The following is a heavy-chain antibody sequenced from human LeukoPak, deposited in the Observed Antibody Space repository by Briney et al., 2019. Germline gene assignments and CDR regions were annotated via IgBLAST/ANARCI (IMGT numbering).Heavy chain of an antibody. CDR3: ARSGDRGVYKY. J-gene: IGHJ4*02. V-gene: IGHV4-61*08. D-gene: IGHD3-10*01. CDR2: IYYSGST. CDR1: GGSISSGGYS. Sequence: SQTLSLTCAVSGGSISSGGYSWSWIRQPPGKGLEWIGYIYYSGSTNYNPSLKSRVTISVDTSKNQFSLKLSSVTAADTAVYYCARSGDRGVYKYWGQGTLVTVSS.